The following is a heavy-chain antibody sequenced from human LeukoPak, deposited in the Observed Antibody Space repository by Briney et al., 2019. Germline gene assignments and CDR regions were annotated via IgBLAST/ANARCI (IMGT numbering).Heavy chain of an antibody. CDR2: IKEDGGEK. CDR3: ARDRYCSTTSCHGNWFDP. V-gene: IGHV3-7*01. J-gene: IGHJ5*02. Sequence: GGSLRLSCAASRFTISSYWMSWVRQAPGKGLEWVANIKEDGGEKYYVDSVKGRFTISRDNAKNSLYLQMNSLRAEDTAVYYCARDRYCSTTSCHGNWFDPWGQGTLVTVSS. D-gene: IGHD2-2*01. CDR1: RFTISSYW.